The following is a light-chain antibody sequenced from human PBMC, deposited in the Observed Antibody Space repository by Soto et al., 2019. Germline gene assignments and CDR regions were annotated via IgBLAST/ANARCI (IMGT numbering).Light chain of an antibody. CDR1: SSNIGAGYD. J-gene: IGLJ2*01. V-gene: IGLV1-40*01. Sequence: QAVVTQPPSVSGAPGQRVTISCTGSSSNIGAGYDVHWYQQLPGTAPKLLFYGNSNRPSGVPDRFSGSKSGTSASLAITGLQAEDEADYYCQSYDSSLSVVFGGGTKLTVL. CDR2: GNS. CDR3: QSYDSSLSVV.